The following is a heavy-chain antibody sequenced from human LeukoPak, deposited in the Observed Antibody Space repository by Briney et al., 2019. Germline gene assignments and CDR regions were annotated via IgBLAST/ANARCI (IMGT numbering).Heavy chain of an antibody. J-gene: IGHJ3*02. CDR3: ARVTAARVVDDAFDI. CDR2: IIPIFGTA. D-gene: IGHD6-6*01. CDR1: GGTFSSYA. V-gene: IGHV1-69*05. Sequence: SVKVSCKASGGTFSSYAISWVRQAPGQGLEWMGGIIPIFGTANYAQKFQGRATITTDESTSTAYMELSSLSSEDTAVYYCARVTAARVVDDAFDIWGQGTMVTVSS.